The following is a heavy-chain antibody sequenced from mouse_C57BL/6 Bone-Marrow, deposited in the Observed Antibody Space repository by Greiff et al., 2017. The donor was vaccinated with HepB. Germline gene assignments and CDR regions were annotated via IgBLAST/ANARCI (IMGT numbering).Heavy chain of an antibody. J-gene: IGHJ2*01. CDR1: GFSLTSYG. V-gene: IGHV2-2*01. CDR3: ARKGYDGYYVFDY. CDR2: IWSGGST. Sequence: VKLMESGPGLVQPSQSLSITCTVSGFSLTSYGVHWVRQSPGKGLEWLGVIWSGGSTDYNAAFISRLSISKDNSKSQVFFKMNSLQADDTAIYYCARKGYDGYYVFDYWGQGTTLTVSS. D-gene: IGHD2-3*01.